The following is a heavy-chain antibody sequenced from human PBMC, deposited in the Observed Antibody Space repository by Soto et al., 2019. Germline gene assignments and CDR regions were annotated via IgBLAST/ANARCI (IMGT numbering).Heavy chain of an antibody. CDR2: IQYDGSNK. CDR3: ARDLGRWSSRKVPFY. J-gene: IGHJ4*02. D-gene: IGHD6-13*01. CDR1: GFTFSSYA. Sequence: QVQLVESGGGVVQPGRSLRPSGAASGFTFSSYAMHWVRQAPGKGLEWVAVIQYDGSNKYYADTVKGRFTSSRDKSRNTLYLQMNGLIAEDTALYYGARDLGRWSSRKVPFYGGQGTLVTVSS. V-gene: IGHV3-30-3*01.